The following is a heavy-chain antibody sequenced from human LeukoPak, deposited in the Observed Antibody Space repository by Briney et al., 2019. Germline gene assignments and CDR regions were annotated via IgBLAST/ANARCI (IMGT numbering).Heavy chain of an antibody. V-gene: IGHV3-66*01. Sequence: PGGSLRLSCAASGFTVSDNYMSWVRQAPGKGLEWVSIIYSDGSTYYADSVKGRFTISRDNSKNTLYLQMNSLRAEDTAVHYCARDPGYDYGLDYWGQGSLVIVSS. J-gene: IGHJ4*02. CDR1: GFTVSDNY. CDR2: IYSDGST. CDR3: ARDPGYDYGLDY. D-gene: IGHD5-18*01.